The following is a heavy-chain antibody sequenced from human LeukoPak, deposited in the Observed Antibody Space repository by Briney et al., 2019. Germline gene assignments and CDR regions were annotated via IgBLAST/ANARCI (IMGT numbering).Heavy chain of an antibody. Sequence: PSQTLSLTCTVSGGSISSGGYYWSWIRQHPGKGLEWIGYIYYSGSTYYNPSLKSRVTISVDTSKNQFSLKLSSVTAADTAVYYCARVPLYCTNGVCYYYYGMVVWGQGTTVTVSS. CDR3: ARVPLYCTNGVCYYYYGMVV. J-gene: IGHJ6*02. CDR1: GGSISSGGYY. V-gene: IGHV4-31*03. CDR2: IYYSGST. D-gene: IGHD2-8*01.